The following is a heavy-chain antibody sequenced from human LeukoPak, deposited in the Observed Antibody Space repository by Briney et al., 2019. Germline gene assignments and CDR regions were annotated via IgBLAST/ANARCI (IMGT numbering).Heavy chain of an antibody. CDR2: ISSNSNNI. J-gene: IGHJ4*02. D-gene: IGHD2-2*01. V-gene: IGHV3-21*01. CDR1: GFTFNTYT. CDR3: ARGYQRPDY. Sequence: GGSLRLSCAASGFTFNTYTMNWVRQAPGKGLEWVSSISSNSNNINYADSVKGRFTISRDNAMNSVHLQMNGLRVEDTAVYYCARGYQRPDYWGQGTLITVSS.